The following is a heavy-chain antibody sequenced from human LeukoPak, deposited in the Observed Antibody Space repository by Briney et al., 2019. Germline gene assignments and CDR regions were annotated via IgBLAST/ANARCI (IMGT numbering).Heavy chain of an antibody. V-gene: IGHV1-18*01. D-gene: IGHD3-3*01. Sequence: ASVKVSCKASGYTFTSYGISWVRQAPGQGLEWMGWISAYNGNTNYAQKLQGRVTMTTDTSTSTAYMELRSLRSDDTAVYYCARDGRPFLEWLYTNWFDPRGQGTPVTVSS. CDR2: ISAYNGNT. CDR3: ARDGRPFLEWLYTNWFDP. CDR1: GYTFTSYG. J-gene: IGHJ5*02.